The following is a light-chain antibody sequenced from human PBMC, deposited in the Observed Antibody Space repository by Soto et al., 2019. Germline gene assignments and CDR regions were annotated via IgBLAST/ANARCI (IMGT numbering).Light chain of an antibody. Sequence: QSVLTQPPSVSGAPGQRVTISCTGSSSNIGAGYDVHWYQQLPGTAPKLLIFGNTHRPSGVPDRFSGSKSGTSASLAITGLQPEDEADYYCHSYDISLSGYVFGPGTKSPS. CDR1: SSNIGAGYD. CDR3: HSYDISLSGYV. V-gene: IGLV1-40*01. CDR2: GNT. J-gene: IGLJ1*01.